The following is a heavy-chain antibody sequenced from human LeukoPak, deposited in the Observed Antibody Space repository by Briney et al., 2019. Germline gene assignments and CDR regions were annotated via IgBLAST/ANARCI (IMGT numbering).Heavy chain of an antibody. J-gene: IGHJ6*03. Sequence: SETLSLTCTVSGGSISSGSYYWGWIRQPPGKGLKWIGNIYYSGSIYYNPSLKSRVTISVDTSKNQFSLKLSSVTAADTAVYYCASAGFGELSYYYYMDVWGKGTTVTVSS. CDR1: GGSISSGSYY. D-gene: IGHD3-10*01. V-gene: IGHV4-39*01. CDR2: IYYSGSI. CDR3: ASAGFGELSYYYYMDV.